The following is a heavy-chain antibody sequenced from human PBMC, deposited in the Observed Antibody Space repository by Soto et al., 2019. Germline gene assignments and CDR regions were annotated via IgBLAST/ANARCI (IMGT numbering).Heavy chain of an antibody. J-gene: IGHJ4*02. CDR1: GFTISSYG. Sequence: GGSLRLSCAASGFTISSYGMHWVRQAPGKGLEWVAVISYDGSNKYYADSVKGRFTISRDNSKNTLYLQMNSLRAEDTAVYYCAKDRSLGATTSAPDYWGQGTLVTVSS. D-gene: IGHD1-26*01. CDR2: ISYDGSNK. V-gene: IGHV3-30*18. CDR3: AKDRSLGATTSAPDY.